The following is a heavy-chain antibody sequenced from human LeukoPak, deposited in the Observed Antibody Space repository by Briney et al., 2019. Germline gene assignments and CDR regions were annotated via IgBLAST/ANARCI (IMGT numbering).Heavy chain of an antibody. CDR2: IIPIFGTA. V-gene: IGHV1-69*13. Sequence: SVKVSCKASGYTFTSYYMHWVRQAPGQGLEWMGGIIPIFGTANYAQKFQGRVTITADESTSTAYMELSSLRSEDTAVYYCARGYSAWGQGTLVTVSS. D-gene: IGHD2-2*02. J-gene: IGHJ4*02. CDR3: ARGYSA. CDR1: GYTFTSYY.